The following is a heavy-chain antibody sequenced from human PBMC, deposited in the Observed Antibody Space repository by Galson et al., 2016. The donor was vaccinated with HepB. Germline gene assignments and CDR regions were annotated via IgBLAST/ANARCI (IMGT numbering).Heavy chain of an antibody. Sequence: SLRLSCAASGFTFSTYAIHWVRRAPGKGLEWVAVISYDGSHKHYRDSVKGRFTISRDNSKNTLYLQMNSLRREDTAVYYCARPRRWPQYYYGLDVWGQGTTVTVSS. CDR3: ARPRRWPQYYYGLDV. J-gene: IGHJ6*02. CDR1: GFTFSTYA. V-gene: IGHV3-30-3*01. CDR2: ISYDGSHK. D-gene: IGHD5-24*01.